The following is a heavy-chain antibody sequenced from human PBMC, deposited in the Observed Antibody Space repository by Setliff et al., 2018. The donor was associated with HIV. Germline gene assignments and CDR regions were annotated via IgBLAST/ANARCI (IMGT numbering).Heavy chain of an antibody. CDR1: GISINGYY. CDR2: VSSIGNT. J-gene: IGHJ4*02. Sequence: SETLSLTCSVSGISINGYYWSWIRQSPRTRLEWIGYVSSIGNTNYNPSLKSRVTISVDTSKNQFSLQLNSVTAAATAVYYCARDGGGSGWSLGEFDFWGQGTLVTVSS. CDR3: ARDGGGSGWSLGEFDF. D-gene: IGHD6-19*01. V-gene: IGHV4-4*08.